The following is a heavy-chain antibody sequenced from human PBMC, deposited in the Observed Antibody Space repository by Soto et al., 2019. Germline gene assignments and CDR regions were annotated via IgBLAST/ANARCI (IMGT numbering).Heavy chain of an antibody. V-gene: IGHV3-30-3*01. J-gene: IGHJ4*02. CDR3: ARGGNLWFGEPFDY. CDR1: GFTFSSYP. Sequence: QVQLVESGEGVVKLGRSLSLSCAASGFTFSSYPRHGVRQAPGRGLEWVAVISYAGSNKYYADSVKGRFTISRDNSKNTLYLQMNSLRAEDTALYYCARGGNLWFGEPFDYWGQGTLVTVSS. CDR2: ISYAGSNK. D-gene: IGHD3-10*01.